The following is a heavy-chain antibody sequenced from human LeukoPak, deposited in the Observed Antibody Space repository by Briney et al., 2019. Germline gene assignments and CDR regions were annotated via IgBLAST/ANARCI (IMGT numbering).Heavy chain of an antibody. J-gene: IGHJ6*02. CDR2: INHSGST. CDR3: ARYCSSTSCYDYYYYGMDV. CDR1: GYSITSSSW. V-gene: IGHV4-28*01. Sequence: SDTLSLTCAVSGYSITSSSWWGWIRQPPGKGLEWIGEINHSGSTNYNPSLKSRVTISVDTSKNQFSLKLSSVTAADTAVYYCARYCSSTSCYDYYYYGMDVWGQGTTVTVSS. D-gene: IGHD2-2*01.